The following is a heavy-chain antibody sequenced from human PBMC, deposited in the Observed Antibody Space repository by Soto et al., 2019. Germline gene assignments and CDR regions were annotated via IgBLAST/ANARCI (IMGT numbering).Heavy chain of an antibody. CDR3: ARVGGSYYFDH. Sequence: QVQLVESGGGVVQPGRSLRLSCAASGFTFSSYGMHWVRQTPGKGLEWVAVLWSYWSTGTNEYYADSVKGRFTISRDNSKNMLYLQMNSLRGEDTAVYYCARVGGSYYFDHWGQGTLVTVSS. CDR1: GFTFSSYG. V-gene: IGHV3-33*01. D-gene: IGHD3-16*01. CDR2: LWSYWSTGTNE. J-gene: IGHJ4*02.